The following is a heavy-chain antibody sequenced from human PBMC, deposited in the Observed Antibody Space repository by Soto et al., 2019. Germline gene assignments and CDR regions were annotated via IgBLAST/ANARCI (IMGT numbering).Heavy chain of an antibody. V-gene: IGHV3-74*01. CDR3: ATGGLKPGSPYHFFYYYLDV. D-gene: IGHD3-10*01. CDR1: GFTFSSYW. J-gene: IGHJ6*03. CDR2: INSNGDST. Sequence: EVQLVESGGGLVQPGGSLRLSCAASGFTFSSYWMHWVRQAPGKGLVWVSRINSNGDSTSYADSVKGRFTISRDNAKNSLYLQMHSLIAEDTAVYYCATGGLKPGSPYHFFYYYLDVWGKETTVTVSS.